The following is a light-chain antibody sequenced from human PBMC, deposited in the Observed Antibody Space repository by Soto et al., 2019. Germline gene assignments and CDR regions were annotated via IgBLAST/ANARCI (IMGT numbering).Light chain of an antibody. CDR2: KAS. V-gene: IGKV1-5*03. Sequence: DIQMTQSPSTLSASVGDRVTITCRASQTISSWLAWYQQKPGKAPKLLIYKASSLESGVPSRFSGSGSGTEFTLTISSLQPDDSATYYCQQYSYLGTFGQGTKVEIK. CDR1: QTISSW. CDR3: QQYSYLGT. J-gene: IGKJ1*01.